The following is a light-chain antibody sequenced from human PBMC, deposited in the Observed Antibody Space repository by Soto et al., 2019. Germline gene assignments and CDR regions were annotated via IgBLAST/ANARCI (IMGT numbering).Light chain of an antibody. CDR2: GAS. Sequence: EIVLMQSPGTLSVSPGGRATLSCRASQSVTSRYLGWYQQKPGQTPRLLIHGASSRAAGIPDRFSGSGSGTDFTLTISRLEPEDFAVYYCQQYDSSPYTFGQGTKLEIK. CDR1: QSVTSRY. J-gene: IGKJ2*01. CDR3: QQYDSSPYT. V-gene: IGKV3-20*01.